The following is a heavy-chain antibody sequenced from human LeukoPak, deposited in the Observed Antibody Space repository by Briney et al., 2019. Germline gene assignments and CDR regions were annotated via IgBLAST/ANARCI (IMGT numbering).Heavy chain of an antibody. V-gene: IGHV3-7*01. CDR2: IKTDGSQK. CDR3: ARDWDGSGTVFDL. Sequence: GGSLRLSCAASGFTFRNYWMSWVRQAPGRGLEWVANIKTDGSQKYYVDSVGGRFAISRDNAKSSLYLQMNSLRVEDTAVYHCARDWDGSGTVFDLWGQGTLVTVSS. J-gene: IGHJ5*02. D-gene: IGHD3-10*01. CDR1: GFTFRNYW.